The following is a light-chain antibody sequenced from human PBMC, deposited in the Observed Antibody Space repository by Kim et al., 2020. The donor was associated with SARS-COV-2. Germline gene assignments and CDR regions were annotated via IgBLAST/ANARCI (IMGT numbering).Light chain of an antibody. Sequence: SYELTQPPSVSVSPGQTASITCSGDGLGNKYASWYQQRSGQSPVLVIYQDSKRTSGIPERFSGSNSGNTATLTISGTQAMDEADYYCQAWDNSAGVFGTGTKVTVL. CDR1: GLGNKY. V-gene: IGLV3-1*01. CDR2: QDS. CDR3: QAWDNSAGV. J-gene: IGLJ1*01.